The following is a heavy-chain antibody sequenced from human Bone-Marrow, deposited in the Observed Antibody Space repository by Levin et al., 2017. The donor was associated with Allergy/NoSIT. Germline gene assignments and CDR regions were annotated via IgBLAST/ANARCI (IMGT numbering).Heavy chain of an antibody. J-gene: IGHJ4*02. CDR3: ASGSQRAPGPGIVGATDVDYFDY. CDR1: GYTFTGYY. V-gene: IGHV1-2*02. Sequence: PGESLKISCKASGYTFTGYYMHWVRQAPGQGLEWMGWINPNSGGTNYAQKFQGRVTMTRDTSISTAYMELSRLRSDDTAVYYCASGSQRAPGPGIVGATDVDYFDYWGQGTLVTVSS. CDR2: INPNSGGT. D-gene: IGHD1-26*01.